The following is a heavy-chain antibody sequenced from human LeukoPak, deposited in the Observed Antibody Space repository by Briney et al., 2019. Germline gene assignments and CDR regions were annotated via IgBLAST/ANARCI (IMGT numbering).Heavy chain of an antibody. CDR1: GYTFTGYY. J-gene: IGHJ4*02. CDR3: ARATSKGSYRAGGGY. V-gene: IGHV1-2*02. Sequence: ASVKVSCKASGYTFTGYYMHWVRQAPGQGLEWMGWINPNSGGTNYAQKFQGRVTVTRDTSISTAYMELSRLRSDDTAVYYCARATSKGSYRAGGGYWGQGTLVTVPS. CDR2: INPNSGGT. D-gene: IGHD1-26*01.